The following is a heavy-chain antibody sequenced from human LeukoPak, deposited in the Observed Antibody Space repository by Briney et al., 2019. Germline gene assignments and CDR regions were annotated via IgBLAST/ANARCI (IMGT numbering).Heavy chain of an antibody. Sequence: GESRKISVKGSGYTFTRYWISGVRQIPRKGLEWMGIFDPIDSYINYSPSFQGHVTISADKSFSTAYLQWSSLKASDTAIYYCARSPTEAYCSGGSCYFLSEYFHHWGQGTLVTVSS. CDR2: FDPIDSYI. CDR1: GYTFTRYW. V-gene: IGHV5-10-1*01. CDR3: ARSPTEAYCSGGSCYFLSEYFHH. J-gene: IGHJ1*01. D-gene: IGHD2-15*01.